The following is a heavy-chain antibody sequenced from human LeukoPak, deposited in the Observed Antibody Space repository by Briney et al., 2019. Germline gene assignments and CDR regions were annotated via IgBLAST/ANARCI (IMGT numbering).Heavy chain of an antibody. V-gene: IGHV1-46*01. J-gene: IGHJ3*02. CDR2: INPSGGT. CDR3: AREGRTDYGASRSFDI. Sequence: ASVEVSCKASGYSFTNYYMHWVRHVPGQGPEWMGLINPSGGTKYAQKFQDRVTMTRDTSTSTIHMELSSLTSEDRAVYYCAREGRTDYGASRSFDIWGQGTMVTVSS. CDR1: GYSFTNYY. D-gene: IGHD4-17*01.